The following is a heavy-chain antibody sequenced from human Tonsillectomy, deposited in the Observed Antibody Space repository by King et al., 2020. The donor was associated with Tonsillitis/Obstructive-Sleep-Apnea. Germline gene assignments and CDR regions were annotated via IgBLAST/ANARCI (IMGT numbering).Heavy chain of an antibody. V-gene: IGHV1-2*02. CDR3: AVLVTTIPGSAY. CDR2: INPNSGGT. J-gene: IGHJ4*02. Sequence: QLVQSGAEVKKPGASVKVSCKASGYTFTDHYIHWVRQAPGQGLEWMGWINPNSGGTNYAQKFQGRVTMTRDTSVTTAYMEVSRLRSDDTALYYCAVLVTTIPGSAYWGQGTLVTVSS. D-gene: IGHD2-21*01. CDR1: GYTFTDHY.